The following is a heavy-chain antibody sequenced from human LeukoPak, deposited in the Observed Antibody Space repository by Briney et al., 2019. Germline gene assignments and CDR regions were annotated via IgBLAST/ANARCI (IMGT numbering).Heavy chain of an antibody. CDR3: ARCRLDGYNPYYYYYMDV. J-gene: IGHJ6*03. CDR2: INPSGGST. D-gene: IGHD5-24*01. V-gene: IGHV1-46*01. CDR1: GYTFITYY. Sequence: GASVKVSCKPSGYTFITYYMHWVRQAPGQGLECMGIINPSGGSTSYAQKFQGRVTMTRDTSTSTVYMELSSLRSEDTAVYYCARCRLDGYNPYYYYYMDVWGKGTTVTVSS.